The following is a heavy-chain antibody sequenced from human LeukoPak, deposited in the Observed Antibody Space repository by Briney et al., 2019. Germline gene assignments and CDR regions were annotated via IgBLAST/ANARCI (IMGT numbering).Heavy chain of an antibody. Sequence: AGSLRLSCAASGFPFSSYWMAWVRQAPGKGLEWVATITLDGSDSYYVDSVKGRFTVSRDNAKNSLYLQMNSLRVEDTAVFYCTTENWYVFENWGQGSLVTVSS. CDR2: ITLDGSDS. CDR1: GFPFSSYW. V-gene: IGHV3-7*04. J-gene: IGHJ4*02. CDR3: TTENWYVFEN. D-gene: IGHD1-1*01.